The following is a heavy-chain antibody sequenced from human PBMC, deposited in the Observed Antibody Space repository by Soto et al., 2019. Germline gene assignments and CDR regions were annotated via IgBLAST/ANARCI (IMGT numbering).Heavy chain of an antibody. Sequence: GGSLRLSCAASGFTFSGSAMHWVRQASGKGLEWVGRIRSKANSYATAYAASVKGRFTISRDDSKNTAYLQMNSLKTEDTAVYYCTTDSRKVVPAAIYYYYGMDVWGQGTTVTVSS. J-gene: IGHJ6*02. D-gene: IGHD2-2*01. V-gene: IGHV3-73*01. CDR3: TTDSRKVVPAAIYYYYGMDV. CDR1: GFTFSGSA. CDR2: IRSKANSYAT.